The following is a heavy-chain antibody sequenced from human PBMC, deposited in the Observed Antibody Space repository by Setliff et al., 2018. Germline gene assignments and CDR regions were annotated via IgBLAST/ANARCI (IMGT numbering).Heavy chain of an antibody. CDR2: IIPILGIA. CDR3: ARVYYGPGSYLGAFDI. CDR1: GGTFSSYA. V-gene: IGHV1-69*10. D-gene: IGHD3-10*01. J-gene: IGHJ3*02. Sequence: SVKVSCKASGGTFSSYAISWVRQAPGQGLEWMGGIIPILGIANYAQKFQGRVTITADKSTSTAYMELSSLRSEDTAVYYCARVYYGPGSYLGAFDIWGQATMVTVSS.